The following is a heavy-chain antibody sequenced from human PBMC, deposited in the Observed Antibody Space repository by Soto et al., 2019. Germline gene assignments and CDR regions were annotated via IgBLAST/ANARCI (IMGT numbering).Heavy chain of an antibody. CDR2: ISGRGGST. CDR3: ATIIVVTSPFDY. CDR1: GFTFSNYG. J-gene: IGHJ4*02. D-gene: IGHD2-21*01. V-gene: IGHV3-23*01. Sequence: GGSLRLSCVGSGFTFSNYGMTWVRQAPGKGLEWVSAISGRGGSTFYADSLKGRFTVSRDNAKNVVYLQMNSLRAEDTAVYYCATIIVVTSPFDYWGQGTVVTVSS.